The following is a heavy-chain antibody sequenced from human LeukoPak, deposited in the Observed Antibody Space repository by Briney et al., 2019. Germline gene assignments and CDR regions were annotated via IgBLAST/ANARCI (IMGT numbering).Heavy chain of an antibody. CDR1: GLIVSSNY. Sequence: GGSLRLSCAASGLIVSSNYMSWVRQAPGKGLEWVSIIYGDGSTYYADSMKGRFTISRDNAKNSLYLQMNSLRAEDTAVYYCARDFMVGAITWGQGTLVTVSS. CDR2: IYGDGST. J-gene: IGHJ4*02. V-gene: IGHV3-53*01. D-gene: IGHD1-26*01. CDR3: ARDFMVGAIT.